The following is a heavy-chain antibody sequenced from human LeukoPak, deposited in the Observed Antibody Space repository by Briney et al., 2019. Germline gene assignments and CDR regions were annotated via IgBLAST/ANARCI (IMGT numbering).Heavy chain of an antibody. CDR2: IYHSGTT. CDR3: ARTPDWSSDNWFDP. CDR1: GYSVSSGYY. Sequence: SETLSLTRSLSGYSVSSGYYWAWIRQPPGKGLDWIGTIYHSGTTYYNPSLNSRVSISVDTSKNHISLRLSSVTAADRAVYYCARTPDWSSDNWFDPWGQGTLVTVSS. D-gene: IGHD3-9*01. J-gene: IGHJ5*02. V-gene: IGHV4-38-2*01.